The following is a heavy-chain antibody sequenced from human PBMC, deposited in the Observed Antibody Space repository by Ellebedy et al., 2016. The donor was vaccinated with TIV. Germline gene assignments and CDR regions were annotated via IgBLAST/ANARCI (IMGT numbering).Heavy chain of an antibody. Sequence: GESLKISCVASGFTFISYSLNWDRQAPGKRLEWISYISSSSGTRYYADSVKGRFTISRDNAKNSLYLQMNSLRAEDTAVYYCVRDLHWSYFDWGQGTLVTVSS. D-gene: IGHD1-26*01. V-gene: IGHV3-48*04. CDR2: ISSSSGTR. J-gene: IGHJ4*02. CDR3: VRDLHWSYFD. CDR1: GFTFISYS.